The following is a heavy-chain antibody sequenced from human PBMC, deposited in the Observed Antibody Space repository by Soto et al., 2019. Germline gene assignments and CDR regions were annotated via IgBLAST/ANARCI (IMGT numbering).Heavy chain of an antibody. V-gene: IGHV1-3*01. Sequence: QVQLVQSGAEVKKPGASVKISCQASGFTFSDTLINWVRQGPGQRLEWMGWINPANGNTRFAESFQGRVSLSRLSAADTVDLALSDPTSEGTAVYYCARDILSVGPRANDALDVRGRGTLITV. J-gene: IGHJ3*01. CDR2: INPANGNT. D-gene: IGHD2-8*02. CDR1: GFTFSDTL. CDR3: ARDILSVGPRANDALDV.